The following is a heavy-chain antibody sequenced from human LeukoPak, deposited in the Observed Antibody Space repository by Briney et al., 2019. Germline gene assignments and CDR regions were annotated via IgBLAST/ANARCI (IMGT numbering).Heavy chain of an antibody. CDR1: GGSISSYY. CDR3: ARHLYDFWSGYQINYYYYGMDV. CDR2: IYYSGST. J-gene: IGHJ6*02. V-gene: IGHV4-59*08. Sequence: SETLSLTCTVSGGSISSYYWSWIRQPPGKGLEWIGYIYYSGSTNYNPSLKSRVTISVDTSKNQLSLKLSSVTAADTAAYYCARHLYDFWSGYQINYYYYGMDVWGQGTTVTVSS. D-gene: IGHD3-3*01.